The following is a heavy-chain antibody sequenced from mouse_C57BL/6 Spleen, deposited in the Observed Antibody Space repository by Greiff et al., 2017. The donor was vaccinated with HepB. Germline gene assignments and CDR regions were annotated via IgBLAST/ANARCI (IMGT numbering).Heavy chain of an antibody. CDR3: ARGLRGYAMYY. Sequence: EVKLMESGGGLVKPGGSLKLSCAASGFTFSDYGMHWVRQAPEKGLEWVAYISSGSSTIYYADTVKGRFTISRDNAKNTLFLQMTSLRFEDTAMYYCARGLRGYAMYYWGQGTSVTVSS. D-gene: IGHD3-1*01. J-gene: IGHJ4*01. CDR1: GFTFSDYG. CDR2: ISSGSSTI. V-gene: IGHV5-17*01.